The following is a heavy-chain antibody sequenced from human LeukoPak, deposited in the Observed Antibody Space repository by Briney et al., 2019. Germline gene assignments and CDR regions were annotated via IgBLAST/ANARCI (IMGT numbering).Heavy chain of an antibody. J-gene: IGHJ4*02. CDR3: AKGGIVPGLYDY. Sequence: GGSLRLSCAASGFIFSSYAMSWVRQAPGKGLEWVSAISGSGGSTYYADSVKGRFTISRDNSKNTLYLQMNSLRAEDTAVYYCAKGGIVPGLYDYWGQGTLVTVSS. D-gene: IGHD3-16*01. CDR2: ISGSGGST. V-gene: IGHV3-23*01. CDR1: GFIFSSYA.